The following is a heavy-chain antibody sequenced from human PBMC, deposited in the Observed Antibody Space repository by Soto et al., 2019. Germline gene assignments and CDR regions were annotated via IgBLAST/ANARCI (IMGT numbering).Heavy chain of an antibody. J-gene: IGHJ4*02. CDR2: IYYSGST. CDR3: ARRYGYYFDS. V-gene: IGHV4-59*08. Sequence: QVQLQESGPGLVKPSETLSLTCTVSGGSISSYYWSWIRQPPGKGLEWIGYIYYSGSTNYNPSLKGRVTISVDTSKNQLSLKLGSVTAADTAVYYCARRYGYYFDSWGQGTLVTVSS. D-gene: IGHD4-17*01. CDR1: GGSISSYY.